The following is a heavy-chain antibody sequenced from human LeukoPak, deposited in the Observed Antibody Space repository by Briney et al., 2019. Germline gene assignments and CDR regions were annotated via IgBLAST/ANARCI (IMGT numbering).Heavy chain of an antibody. CDR2: INPNSGGT. J-gene: IGHJ4*02. CDR3: ASFLDYGSGSYIFDY. D-gene: IGHD3-10*01. V-gene: IGHV1-2*02. CDR1: GYTFTGYY. Sequence: GASVKVSCKASGYTFTGYYMRWVRQAPGQGLEWMGWINPNSGGTNYAQKFQGRVTMTRDTSISTAYMELSRLRSDDTAVYYCASFLDYGSGSYIFDYWGQGTLVTVSS.